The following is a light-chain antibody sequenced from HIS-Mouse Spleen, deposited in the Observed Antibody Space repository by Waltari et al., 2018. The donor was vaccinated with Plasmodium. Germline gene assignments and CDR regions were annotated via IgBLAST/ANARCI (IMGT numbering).Light chain of an antibody. CDR2: GAS. CDR3: QQYNNWSFT. Sequence: IVMTQSPATLPVSPGERATRSCRASQSVSSNLAWYQQKPGQAPRLLIYGASTRATGIPARFSGSGSGTEFTRTISSLQSEDFAVYYCQQYNNWSFTFGPGTKVDIK. CDR1: QSVSSN. V-gene: IGKV3-15*01. J-gene: IGKJ3*01.